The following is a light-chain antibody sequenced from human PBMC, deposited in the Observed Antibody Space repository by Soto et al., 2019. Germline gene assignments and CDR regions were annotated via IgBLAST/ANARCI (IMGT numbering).Light chain of an antibody. J-gene: IGKJ1*01. Sequence: EIVLTQSPGTLSLSPGERATLSCRASQSVSSSYLAWYQQKPGQAPRLLFYGASSRATGIPDRFSGSGSGTDFTLTISRLEPEEFAVYYCQQDGSSPCAFGQGSKLEI. CDR1: QSVSSSY. CDR3: QQDGSSPCA. V-gene: IGKV3-20*01. CDR2: GAS.